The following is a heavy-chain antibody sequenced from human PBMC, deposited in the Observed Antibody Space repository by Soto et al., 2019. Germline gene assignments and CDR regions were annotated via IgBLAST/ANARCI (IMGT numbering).Heavy chain of an antibody. D-gene: IGHD3-22*01. CDR2: ISYDGSNK. CDR3: ATYYYDSSGYSPAPFDY. Sequence: GGSLRLSCAASGFTFSSYGMHWVRQAPGKGLEWVAVISYDGSNKYYADSVKGRFTISRDNSKNTLYLQMNSLRAEDTAVYYCATYYYDSSGYSPAPFDYWGQGTVVTV. J-gene: IGHJ4*02. CDR1: GFTFSSYG. V-gene: IGHV3-30*03.